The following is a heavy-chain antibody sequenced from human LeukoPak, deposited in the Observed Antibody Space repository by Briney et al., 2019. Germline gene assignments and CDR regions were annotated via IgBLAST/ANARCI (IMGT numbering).Heavy chain of an antibody. J-gene: IGHJ4*02. V-gene: IGHV4-39*01. CDR2: ISYGGST. D-gene: IGHD3-10*01. CDR3: ARSRYDSGTYALEE. CDR1: GGSVSSTTYY. Sequence: PSETLSLTCSVSGGSVSSTTYYWGRIRQPPGKGLEWIGSISYGGSTYYNPSLKSRLTISVDTSKTQFSLELSSVTAADTAVYFCARSRYDSGTYALEEWGQGTLVTVSS.